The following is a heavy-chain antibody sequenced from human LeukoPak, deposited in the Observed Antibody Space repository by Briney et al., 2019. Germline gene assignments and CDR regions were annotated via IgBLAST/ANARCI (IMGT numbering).Heavy chain of an antibody. CDR2: IYYSGST. D-gene: IGHD5-18*01. CDR3: ARDGGYSYGQPYYGMDV. CDR1: GGSISSGGYY. J-gene: IGHJ6*02. Sequence: SETLSLTCTVSGGSISSGGYYWSWIRQHPGKGLEWIGYIYYSGSTYYNPSLKSRVTISEDTSKNQFSLKLSSVTAADTAVYYCARDGGYSYGQPYYGMDVWGQGTTVTVSS. V-gene: IGHV4-31*03.